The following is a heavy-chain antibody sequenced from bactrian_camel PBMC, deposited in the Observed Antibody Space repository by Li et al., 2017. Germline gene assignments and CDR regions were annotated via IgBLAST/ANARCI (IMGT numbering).Heavy chain of an antibody. CDR1: RSTTSGNC. CDR2: IETDGST. Sequence: VQLVESGGGSVQAGGSLRLECAASRSTTSGNCWAWFRQGPGMGTEGVASIETDGSTRYADSVKVRFTISKDSAKNTIYLQMDNLKPEDTATYYCAAFKGVAGRCSDFGYWGQGTQVTVS. CDR3: AAFKGVAGRCSDFGY. D-gene: IGHD7*01. J-gene: IGHJ6*01. V-gene: IGHV3S9*01.